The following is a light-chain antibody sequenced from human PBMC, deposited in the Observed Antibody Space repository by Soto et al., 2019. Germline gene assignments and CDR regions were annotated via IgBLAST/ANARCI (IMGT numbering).Light chain of an antibody. CDR2: RVS. V-gene: IGKV2-30*01. CDR1: QSLVFSDCYTY. Sequence: VMTQSPLALSVTLGQPASISCRSSQSLVFSDCYTYFNWFHQRPVQSPRHLIYRVSNRDSGVPDRFSGSESGNDFTLKISSVEDADVVISYCMEGSYLPFNFGTGTTVAIK. CDR3: MEGSYLPFN. J-gene: IGKJ3*01.